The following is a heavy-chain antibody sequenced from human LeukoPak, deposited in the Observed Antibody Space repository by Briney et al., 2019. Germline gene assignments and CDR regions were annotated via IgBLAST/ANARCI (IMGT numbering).Heavy chain of an antibody. CDR2: ISGSGGST. V-gene: IGHV3-23*01. CDR1: GFTFSSYA. CDR3: AKERGYCSGGSCYSGAFDI. Sequence: GGSLRLSCAASGFTFSSYAMSWVRQAPGKGLERVSAISGSGGSTYYADSVKGRFTISRDNSKNTLYLQMNSLRAEDTAVYYRAKERGYCSGGSCYSGAFDIWGQGTMVTVSS. J-gene: IGHJ3*02. D-gene: IGHD2-15*01.